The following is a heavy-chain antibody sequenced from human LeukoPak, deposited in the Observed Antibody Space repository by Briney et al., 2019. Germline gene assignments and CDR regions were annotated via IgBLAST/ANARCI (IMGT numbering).Heavy chain of an antibody. D-gene: IGHD5-12*01. CDR2: INWNSDSI. J-gene: IGHJ4*02. CDR1: GFTFSSYE. CDR3: AINGGGDSGYGNFDY. V-gene: IGHV3-9*01. Sequence: GGSLRLSCAASGFTFSSYEMNWVRQVPGKGLEWVSGINWNSDSIGYADSVKGRFTTSRDNAKNSLYLQMNSLRAEDTAFYYCAINGGGDSGYGNFDYWGQGTLVTVSS.